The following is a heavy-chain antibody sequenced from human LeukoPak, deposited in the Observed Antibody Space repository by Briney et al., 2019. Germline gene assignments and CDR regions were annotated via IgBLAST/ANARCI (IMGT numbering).Heavy chain of an antibody. CDR2: IYYSGTT. J-gene: IGHJ4*02. V-gene: IGHV4-39*01. CDR1: GDSITNSDYY. D-gene: IGHD3-10*01. Sequence: SETLSLTCTVSGDSITNSDYYWAWIRQPPGKGVEWIAIIYYSGTTYYRPSLKSRVTISVDTSKNQFSLNLSSVTAAETAMYYCARHSVGLSVRAYEYWGQGTLVFVSS. CDR3: ARHSVGLSVRAYEY.